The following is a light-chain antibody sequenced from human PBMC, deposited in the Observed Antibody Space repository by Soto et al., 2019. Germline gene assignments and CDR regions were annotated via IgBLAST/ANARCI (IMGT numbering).Light chain of an antibody. CDR2: DVS. CDR3: CSYTSSNSLI. CDR1: SSDFGGYNY. Sequence: QSVLTQPASVSGSPGQSITISCTGTSSDFGGYNYVSWYQQHPGKAPKVLIYDVSNRPAGVSNRFSGSRSGNTASLTISGLQAEDEADYYCCSYTSSNSLIFGTGTKVTAL. J-gene: IGLJ1*01. V-gene: IGLV2-14*01.